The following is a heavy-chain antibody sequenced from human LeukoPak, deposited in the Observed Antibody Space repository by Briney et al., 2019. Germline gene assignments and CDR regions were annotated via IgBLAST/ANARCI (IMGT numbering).Heavy chain of an antibody. V-gene: IGHV1-69*01. J-gene: IGHJ4*02. CDR3: ARDIYGGSGTVGLDY. D-gene: IGHD3-10*01. Sequence: GXTFTXYAXSWVXQAPGQGLEWMGGIIPIFGTANYAQKFQGRVTITADESTSTAYMELSSLRSEDTAVYYCARDIYGGSGTVGLDYWGQGTLVTVSS. CDR1: GXTFTXYA. CDR2: IIPIFGTA.